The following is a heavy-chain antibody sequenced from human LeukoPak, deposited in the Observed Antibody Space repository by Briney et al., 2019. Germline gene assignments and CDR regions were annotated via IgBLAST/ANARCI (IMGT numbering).Heavy chain of an antibody. V-gene: IGHV1-18*04. CDR3: ARDNGIAVAADY. CDR1: GYTFTRYG. D-gene: IGHD6-19*01. J-gene: IGHJ4*02. Sequence: ASVTVSRKAYGYTFTRYGLSWVRQAPGQGLEWMGWISADNGNTNYAQKLQGRLTMTTDTSTSTAYMQLRSLRSDDTAIYYCARDNGIAVAADYWGQGTLVTVSS. CDR2: ISADNGNT.